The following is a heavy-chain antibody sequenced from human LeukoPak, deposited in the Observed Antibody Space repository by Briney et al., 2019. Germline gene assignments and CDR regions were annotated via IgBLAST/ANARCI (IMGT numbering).Heavy chain of an antibody. CDR1: GFTFSTYA. V-gene: IGHV3-23*01. CDR2: ISGSGGST. CDR3: AKSGGLSGSGRLAMDV. D-gene: IGHD3-10*01. Sequence: GGSLRLSCAASGFTFSTYAMSWVRLAPGKGLEWVSGISGSGGSTYYADSVKGRFTSSRDNSNNTLYVQMNSLRVEDTAVYYCAKSGGLSGSGRLAMDVWGEGTTVTVSS. J-gene: IGHJ6*04.